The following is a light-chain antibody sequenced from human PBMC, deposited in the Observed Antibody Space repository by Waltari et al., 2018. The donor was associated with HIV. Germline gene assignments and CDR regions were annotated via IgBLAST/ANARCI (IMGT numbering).Light chain of an antibody. CDR3: QQTYSTPHT. Sequence: DIQMTQSPSSLSASVRDSVSITCRASQSISTFLNWYRQRPGKAPELLIYAAHSLQSGVPSRFVGSGSATEFTLTITSLQPEDVATYYCQQTYSTPHTFGQGTKVEIK. V-gene: IGKV1-39*01. CDR2: AAH. CDR1: QSISTF. J-gene: IGKJ2*01.